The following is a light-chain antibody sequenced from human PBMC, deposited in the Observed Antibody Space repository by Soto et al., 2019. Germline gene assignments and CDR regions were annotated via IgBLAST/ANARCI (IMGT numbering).Light chain of an antibody. CDR1: SGSIASNY. J-gene: IGLJ3*02. Sequence: NFMLTQPHSVSESPGKTVTISCTRSSGSIASNYVQWYQQRPGSSPTTVIYEDNQRPSGVPDRFSGSIDSSSNSASLTISGLKTEDEADYYCQSYDSSNHRVFCGGTKLTVL. V-gene: IGLV6-57*01. CDR2: EDN. CDR3: QSYDSSNHRV.